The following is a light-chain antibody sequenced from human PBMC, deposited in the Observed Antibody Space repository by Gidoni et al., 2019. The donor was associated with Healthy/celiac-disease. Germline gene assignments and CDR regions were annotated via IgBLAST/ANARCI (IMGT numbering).Light chain of an antibody. Sequence: EFVLTQSPATLSLSPGERATLSCRASQSVSSYLAWYQQKPGQAPRLLIYDASNRATGIPARFSGSGSGTDFTLTSSSLEPEDFAVYYCQQRSNWPLTFXPXTKVDIK. V-gene: IGKV3-11*01. CDR1: QSVSSY. J-gene: IGKJ3*01. CDR3: QQRSNWPLT. CDR2: DAS.